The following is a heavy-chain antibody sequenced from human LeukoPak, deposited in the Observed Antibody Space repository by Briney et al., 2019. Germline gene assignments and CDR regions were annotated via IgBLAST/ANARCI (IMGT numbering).Heavy chain of an antibody. J-gene: IGHJ4*02. CDR2: IRYDGSNK. D-gene: IGHD3-3*01. CDR1: GFTFGSYG. V-gene: IGHV3-30*02. Sequence: GGSLRLSCAASGFTFGSYGMHWVRQAPGKGLEWVAFIRYDGSNKYYADSVKGRFTISRDNSKNTLYLQMNSLRAEDTAVYYCAKGDGRAIFGVVIALPLDYWGQGTLVTVSS. CDR3: AKGDGRAIFGVVIALPLDY.